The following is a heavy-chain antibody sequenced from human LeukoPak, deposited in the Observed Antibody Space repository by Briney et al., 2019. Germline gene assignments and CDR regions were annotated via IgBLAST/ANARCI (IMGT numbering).Heavy chain of an antibody. V-gene: IGHV4-34*01. CDR2: ITPSGST. CDR3: ASSFYYDSRDY. D-gene: IGHD3-22*01. CDR1: GGSFGGYF. Sequence: SETLSLICVVYGGSFGGYFGSWIRQPPGKGLEWIGEITPSGSTNYNPSLKSRVSISIDTSKKKLSLRLTSVTAADSAVYYCASSFYYDSRDYWGQGTLVTVSS. J-gene: IGHJ4*02.